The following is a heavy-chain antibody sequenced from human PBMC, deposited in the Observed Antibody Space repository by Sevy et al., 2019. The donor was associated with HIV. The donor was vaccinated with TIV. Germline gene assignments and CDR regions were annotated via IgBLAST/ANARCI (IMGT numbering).Heavy chain of an antibody. J-gene: IGHJ4*02. CDR3: AREQITGAKSDYFDY. CDR2: INQDGGEK. D-gene: IGHD1-7*01. V-gene: IGHV3-7*01. CDR1: GFTFSNYW. Sequence: GGSLRLSCAVSGFTFSNYWMSWVRQAPGKGLECVANINQDGGEKYYLDSVKGRFFVSRDNDKNSLYLQMDSLRAEDTAVYYCAREQITGAKSDYFDYWGQGTLVTVSS.